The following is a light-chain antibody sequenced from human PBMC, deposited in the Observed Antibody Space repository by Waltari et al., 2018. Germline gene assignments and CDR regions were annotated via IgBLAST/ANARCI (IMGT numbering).Light chain of an antibody. CDR3: QQGYSTHYT. CDR2: ASS. V-gene: IGKV1-39*01. J-gene: IGKJ2*01. CDR1: QNIDNC. Sequence: DIQVTQSPSSLPASVGDRVTITCRTSQNIDNCLNWYQQKPGKAPEVLIFASSSLQSGVPSRFRGSGSGTDFTLTISSLQPEDFATYYCQQGYSTHYTFGQGTKLEIK.